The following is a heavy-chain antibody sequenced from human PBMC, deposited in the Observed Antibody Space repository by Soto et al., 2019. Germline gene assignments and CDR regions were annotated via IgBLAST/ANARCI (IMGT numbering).Heavy chain of an antibody. D-gene: IGHD6-6*01. J-gene: IGHJ5*02. V-gene: IGHV4-34*01. CDR1: GGSFSGYY. Sequence: SETLSLTCAVYGGSFSGYYWSWIRQPPGKGLEWIGEINHSGSTNYNPSLKSRVTISVDTSKNQFSLKLSSVTAADTAVYYCASSYSSSPSSSRNWFDPWGQGTPVTVSS. CDR3: ASSYSSSPSSSRNWFDP. CDR2: INHSGST.